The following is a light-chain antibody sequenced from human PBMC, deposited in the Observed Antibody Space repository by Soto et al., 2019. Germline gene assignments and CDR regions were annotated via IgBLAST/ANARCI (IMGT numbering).Light chain of an antibody. J-gene: IGLJ2*01. CDR3: CSYAPVNTLV. CDR1: SSDVGSFYL. V-gene: IGLV2-23*02. Sequence: QSVLTQPASVSGSPGQSITISCTGTSSDVGSFYLVSWYQQYPRKAPKLLIYEVNKRPSGVSNRFSGSKSGNTASLTISGLQGEDEANYYCCSYAPVNTLVFGGGTKLTVL. CDR2: EVN.